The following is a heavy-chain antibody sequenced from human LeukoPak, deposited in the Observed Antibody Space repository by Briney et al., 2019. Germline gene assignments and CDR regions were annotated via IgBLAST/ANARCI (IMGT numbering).Heavy chain of an antibody. CDR2: ISAYNGNT. CDR1: GYSFTSYG. Sequence: GESLKISCKGSGYSFTSYGISWVRQAPGQGLEWMGWISAYNGNTNYAQKLQGRVTMTTDTSTSTAYMELSSLRSEDTAVYYCARRPTYSGSYDYWGQGTLVTVSS. D-gene: IGHD1-26*01. CDR3: ARRPTYSGSYDY. J-gene: IGHJ4*02. V-gene: IGHV1-18*01.